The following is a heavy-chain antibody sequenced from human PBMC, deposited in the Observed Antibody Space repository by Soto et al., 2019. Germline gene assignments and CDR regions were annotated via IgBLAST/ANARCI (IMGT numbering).Heavy chain of an antibody. CDR1: GFTFSSYA. CDR3: AKDERVQYDYVWGSYRHYFDY. J-gene: IGHJ4*02. Sequence: GGSLRLSCAASGFTFSSYAMSWVRQAPGKGLEWVSAISGSGGSTYYADSVKGRFTISRDNSKNTLYRQMNSLRAEDTAVYYCAKDERVQYDYVWGSYRHYFDYWGQGTLVTVSS. V-gene: IGHV3-23*01. D-gene: IGHD3-16*02. CDR2: ISGSGGST.